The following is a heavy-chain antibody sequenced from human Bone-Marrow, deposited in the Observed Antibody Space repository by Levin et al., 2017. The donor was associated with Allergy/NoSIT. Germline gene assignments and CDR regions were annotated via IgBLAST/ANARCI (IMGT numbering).Heavy chain of an antibody. Sequence: GESLKISCKASGYTFTSYDINWVRQATGQGLEWMGWMNPNSGNTGYAQKFQGRVTMTRNTSISTAYMELSSLRSEDTAVYYCARGPAYNDAFDIWGQGTMVTVSS. CDR1: GYTFTSYD. CDR2: MNPNSGNT. D-gene: IGHD5-24*01. CDR3: ARGPAYNDAFDI. V-gene: IGHV1-8*01. J-gene: IGHJ3*02.